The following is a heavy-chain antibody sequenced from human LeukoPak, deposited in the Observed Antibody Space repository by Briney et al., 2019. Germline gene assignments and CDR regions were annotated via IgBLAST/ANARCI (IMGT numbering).Heavy chain of an antibody. CDR2: INHSGST. J-gene: IGHJ4*02. D-gene: IGHD3-16*01. V-gene: IGHV4-34*01. CDR3: TMLISGY. Sequence: SETLSLTCAVYGGSVSGYYWSWIRQPPGKGLEWIGEINHSGSTNYNPSLKSRVTISVDTSKNQFSLKLSSVTAADTAVYYCTMLISGYWGQGTLVTVSS. CDR1: GGSVSGYY.